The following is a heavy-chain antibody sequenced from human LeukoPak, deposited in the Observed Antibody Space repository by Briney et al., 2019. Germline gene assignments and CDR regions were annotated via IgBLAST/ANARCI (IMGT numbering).Heavy chain of an antibody. J-gene: IGHJ4*02. CDR1: GFTFSSYS. CDR2: ISSSSSTI. Sequence: GGSLRLSCAASGFTFSSYSMNWVCQAPGKGLEWVSYISSSSSTIYYADSVKGRFTISRDNAKNSLYLQMNSLRAEDTAVYYCAKAMKWELLDFDYWGQGTLVTVSS. V-gene: IGHV3-48*01. CDR3: AKAMKWELLDFDY. D-gene: IGHD1-26*01.